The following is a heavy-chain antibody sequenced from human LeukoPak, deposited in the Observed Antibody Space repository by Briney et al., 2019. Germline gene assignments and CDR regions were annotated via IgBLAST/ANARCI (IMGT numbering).Heavy chain of an antibody. V-gene: IGHV3-11*04. CDR2: ISNSGSSI. CDR1: GFTFSDSY. J-gene: IGHJ4*02. D-gene: IGHD4-17*01. Sequence: GGSLRLSCAASGFTFSDSYMTWIRQAPGKGLEWVSYISNSGSSIYYADSVKGRFTTSRDNAKSSLYLQMNSLRAEDTAVYYCAREPDYGDYALDYWGQGTLVTVSS. CDR3: AREPDYGDYALDY.